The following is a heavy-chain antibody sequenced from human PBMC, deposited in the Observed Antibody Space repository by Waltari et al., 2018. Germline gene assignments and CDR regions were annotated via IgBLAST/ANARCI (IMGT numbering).Heavy chain of an antibody. J-gene: IGHJ1*01. CDR3: ASRGEYFQH. V-gene: IGHV3-7*01. CDR1: GLPFRRYW. CDR2: IEQNGSEK. Sequence: EVQLVESGGGLVQPGGSLRLSCEVSGLPFRRYWLSWVRQAPGKGLEWMANIEQNGSEKYYVDSVKGRFTISRDNAKNSLYLQMNSLRAEDTAVYYCASRGEYFQHWGQGTLVTVSS.